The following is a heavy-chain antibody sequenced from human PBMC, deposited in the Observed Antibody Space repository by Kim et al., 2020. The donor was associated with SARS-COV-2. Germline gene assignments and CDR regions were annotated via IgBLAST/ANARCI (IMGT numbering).Heavy chain of an antibody. D-gene: IGHD3-10*01. CDR2: ISWNSGSI. CDR1: GFTFDDYA. V-gene: IGHV3-9*01. CDR3: AKANYYGSGSYYSSFDY. Sequence: GGSLRLSCAASGFTFDDYAMHWVRQAPGKGLEWVSGISWNSGSIGYADSVKGRFTISRDNAKNSLYLQMNSLRAEDTALYYCAKANYYGSGSYYSSFDY. J-gene: IGHJ4*03.